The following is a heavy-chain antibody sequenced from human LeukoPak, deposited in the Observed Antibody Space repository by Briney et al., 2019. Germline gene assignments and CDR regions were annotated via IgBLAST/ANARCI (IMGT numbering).Heavy chain of an antibody. J-gene: IGHJ5*02. Sequence: PSETLSLTCTVSGDSISSYYWSWIRQPAGKGLEWIGRIYTSGSTNYNPSLKSRVTMSVDTSKNQFSLKLSSVTAADTAVYYCARDGVGSGWYAGWFDPWGQGTLVTVSS. CDR3: ARDGVGSGWYAGWFDP. V-gene: IGHV4-4*07. CDR1: GDSISSYY. D-gene: IGHD6-19*01. CDR2: IYTSGST.